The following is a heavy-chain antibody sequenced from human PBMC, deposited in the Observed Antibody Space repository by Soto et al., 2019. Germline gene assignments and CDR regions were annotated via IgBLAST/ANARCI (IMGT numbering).Heavy chain of an antibody. V-gene: IGHV3-23*01. J-gene: IGHJ6*02. CDR3: AKDSDGAAAGPTKFYGMDV. D-gene: IGHD6-13*01. Sequence: EVQLLESGGGLVQPGGSLRLSCAASGFTFISDAMICVRLAPGKGLEWFSVISGSGDSTYYEDSVRGRFTISRDNSKNTLYLQMNSLRGEDTAVYYCAKDSDGAAAGPTKFYGMDVWGQGTTVTVSS. CDR2: ISGSGDST. CDR1: GFTFISDA.